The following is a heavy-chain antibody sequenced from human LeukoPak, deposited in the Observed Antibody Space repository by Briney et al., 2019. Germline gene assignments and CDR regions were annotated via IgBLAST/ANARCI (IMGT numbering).Heavy chain of an antibody. J-gene: IGHJ3*02. CDR1: GFIFSGYS. D-gene: IGHD1-26*01. Sequence: GGSLRLSCAASGFIFSGYSINWVRQAPGKGLEWVSSISNDGNYIYYAGSVKGRFTVSRDNPKNSLFLQMNSLRADDTAVYYCARGHSGSYQRNDAFDIWGQGTVVTVSS. V-gene: IGHV3-21*01. CDR3: ARGHSGSYQRNDAFDI. CDR2: ISNDGNYI.